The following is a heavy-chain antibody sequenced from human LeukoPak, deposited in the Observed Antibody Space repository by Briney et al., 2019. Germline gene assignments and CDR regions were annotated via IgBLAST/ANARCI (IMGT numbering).Heavy chain of an antibody. Sequence: GGSLRLSCAASGFTFSSYSMNWVRQAPGKGLEGGSSISSSSSYIYYADSVKGRFTISRDNAKNSLYLQMNSLRAEDTAVYYCARDLGSGYYGSGSWPFDYWGQGTLVTVSS. CDR1: GFTFSSYS. J-gene: IGHJ4*02. V-gene: IGHV3-21*01. D-gene: IGHD3-10*01. CDR3: ARDLGSGYYGSGSWPFDY. CDR2: ISSSSSYI.